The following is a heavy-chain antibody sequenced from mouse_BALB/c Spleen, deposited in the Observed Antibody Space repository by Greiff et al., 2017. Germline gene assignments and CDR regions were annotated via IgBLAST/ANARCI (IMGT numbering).Heavy chain of an antibody. CDR3: ARDGNYGGRYFDV. J-gene: IGHJ1*01. Sequence: VQLQESGAELAKPGASVKMSCKASGYTFTSYWMHWVKQRPGQGLEWIGYINPSTGYTEYNQKFKDKATLTADKSSSTAYMQLSSLTSEDSAVYYCARDGNYGGRYFDVWGAGTTVTVSS. V-gene: IGHV1-7*01. D-gene: IGHD2-1*01. CDR1: GYTFTSYW. CDR2: INPSTGYT.